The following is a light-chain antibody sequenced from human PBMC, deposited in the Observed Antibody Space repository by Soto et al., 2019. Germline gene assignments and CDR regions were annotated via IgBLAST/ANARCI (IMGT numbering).Light chain of an antibody. CDR1: EGIGNY. CDR2: ASS. Sequence: DFRMTQSPSSLSASVGDRVTITCRASEGIGNYLAWYQQKPDKVPNLLIYASSTLQSGVPSRFSGSGSGTDFALTISSLQPEDVAAYYCHKYDGVPLTFVGGTKVEIK. J-gene: IGKJ4*01. CDR3: HKYDGVPLT. V-gene: IGKV1-27*01.